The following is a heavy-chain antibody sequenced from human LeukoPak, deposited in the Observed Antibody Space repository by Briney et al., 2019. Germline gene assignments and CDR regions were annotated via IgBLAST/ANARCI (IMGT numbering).Heavy chain of an antibody. D-gene: IGHD4-23*01. CDR3: ARDRGGNEFDY. J-gene: IGHJ4*02. Sequence: GGSLRLSCAASGFTFSNYGMHWVRQAPGKGLEWMATISYDGNNNYYTYSVKGRFTASRDNSKNTLYLQMNSLRGEDTGVYYCARDRGGNEFDYWGQGTLVTVSS. V-gene: IGHV3-30*03. CDR1: GFTFSNYG. CDR2: ISYDGNNN.